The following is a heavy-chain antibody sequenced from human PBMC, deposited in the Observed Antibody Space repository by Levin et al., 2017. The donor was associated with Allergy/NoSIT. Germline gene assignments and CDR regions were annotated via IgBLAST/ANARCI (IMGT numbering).Heavy chain of an antibody. CDR3: ARVWGVAVADY. Sequence: GSLRLSCTVSGGSISSYYWSWIRQPPGKGLEWIGYIYYSGSTNYNPSLKSRVTISVDTSKNQFSLKLSSVTAADTAVYYCARVWGVAVADYWGQGTLVTVSS. J-gene: IGHJ4*02. CDR2: IYYSGST. V-gene: IGHV4-59*01. D-gene: IGHD3-16*01. CDR1: GGSISSYY.